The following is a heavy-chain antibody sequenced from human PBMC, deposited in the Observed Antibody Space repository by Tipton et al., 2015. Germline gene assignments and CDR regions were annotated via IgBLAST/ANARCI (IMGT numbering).Heavy chain of an antibody. CDR1: GGSVSTSNYY. D-gene: IGHD6-13*01. CDR2: IYYSGST. CDR3: ARSLFPETAGLENWFDP. J-gene: IGHJ5*02. V-gene: IGHV4-61*01. Sequence: TLSLTCTVSGGSVSTSNYYWSWIRQPPGKGLEWIGYIYYSGSTNYNPSLKSRVTISVDTSKNQFSLKLSSVTAADTAVYYCARSLFPETAGLENWFDPWGQGTLVTVSS.